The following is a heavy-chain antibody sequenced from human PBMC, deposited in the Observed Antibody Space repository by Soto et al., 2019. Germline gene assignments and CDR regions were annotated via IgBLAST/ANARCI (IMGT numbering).Heavy chain of an antibody. J-gene: IGHJ4*02. CDR2: IYYRGNT. D-gene: IGHD3-9*01. V-gene: IGHV4-59*08. CDR1: GGSIGTYY. CDR3: ARHPGYYDILTGYTTYYFDY. Sequence: SETLSLTCTVSGGSIGTYYWSWLRQPPGKGLEWIRYIYYRGNTDYNPSLKSRVTISLDTPKNQFSLKLSSVTAADTAVYYCARHPGYYDILTGYTTYYFDYWGQGILVT.